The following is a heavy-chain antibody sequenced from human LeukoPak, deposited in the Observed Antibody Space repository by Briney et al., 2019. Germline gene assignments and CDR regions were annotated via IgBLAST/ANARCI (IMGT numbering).Heavy chain of an antibody. CDR3: AKEVRYGDYPNWFDP. Sequence: PGGSLRLSCAASGFTFSSYGMHWVRQAPGKGLEWVAVISYDGNNKYYADSVKGRFTISRDNSKNTLYLRMNSLRAEDTAVYYCAKEVRYGDYPNWFDPWGQGTLVTVSS. CDR1: GFTFSSYG. V-gene: IGHV3-30*18. J-gene: IGHJ5*02. CDR2: ISYDGNNK. D-gene: IGHD4-17*01.